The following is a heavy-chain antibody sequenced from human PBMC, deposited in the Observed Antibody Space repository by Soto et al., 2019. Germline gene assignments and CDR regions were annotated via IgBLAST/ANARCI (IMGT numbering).Heavy chain of an antibody. J-gene: IGHJ6*02. CDR1: GYTFTDYY. CDR3: ARDQSPSSGWPGMDV. D-gene: IGHD6-19*01. V-gene: IGHV1-2*02. Sequence: ASVKVSCKASGYTFTDYYMHWVRQAPGQGLEWMGWINPNSGGTDYAQKFQGRVTMTRDTSISTAYMELNRLRSDDTAVYYCARDQSPSSGWPGMDVWGQGTTVTVSS. CDR2: INPNSGGT.